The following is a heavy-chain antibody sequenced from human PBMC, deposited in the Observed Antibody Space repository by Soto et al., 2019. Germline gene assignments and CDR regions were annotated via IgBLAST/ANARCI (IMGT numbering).Heavy chain of an antibody. CDR1: GYPFNSYD. CDR3: ARLSHYDFWSGYPDAFDI. V-gene: IGHV1-8*01. J-gene: IGHJ3*02. Sequence: ASVKVSCKASGYPFNSYDINWVRQATGQGLEWMGWMNPNSGNTGYAQKFQGRVTMTRNTSISTAYMELSSLRSEDTAVYYCARLSHYDFWSGYPDAFDIWGQGTMVTVSS. CDR2: MNPNSGNT. D-gene: IGHD3-3*01.